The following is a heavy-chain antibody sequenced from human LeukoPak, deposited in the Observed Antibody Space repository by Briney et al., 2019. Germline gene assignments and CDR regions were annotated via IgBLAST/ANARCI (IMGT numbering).Heavy chain of an antibody. CDR1: GLTVSSNY. J-gene: IGHJ4*02. CDR2: IYSGGST. Sequence: GGSLRLSCAASGLTVSSNYMSWVRQAPGKGLEWVSVIYSGGSTYYADSVKGRFTISRDNAKNSLYLQMNSLRAEDTAVYYCARTGGPTVTSRTNPFDYWGQGTLVTVSS. V-gene: IGHV3-53*01. D-gene: IGHD4-11*01. CDR3: ARTGGPTVTSRTNPFDY.